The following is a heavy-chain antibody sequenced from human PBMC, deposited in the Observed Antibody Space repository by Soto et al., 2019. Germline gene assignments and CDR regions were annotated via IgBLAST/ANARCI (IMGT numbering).Heavy chain of an antibody. CDR2: IYSGGST. J-gene: IGHJ4*02. CDR1: GFTVSSNY. Sequence: GGSLRLSCAASGFTVSSNYMSWVRQAPGKGLEWVSVIYSGGSTYYADSVKGRFTTSRDNSKNTLYLQMNSLRAEDTALYFCARDFDADSRTDFDYWGQGTLVTVSS. D-gene: IGHD4-17*01. V-gene: IGHV3-66*01. CDR3: ARDFDADSRTDFDY.